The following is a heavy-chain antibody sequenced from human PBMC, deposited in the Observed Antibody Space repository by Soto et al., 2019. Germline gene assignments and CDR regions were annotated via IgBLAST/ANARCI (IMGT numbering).Heavy chain of an antibody. CDR1: GGSINSGGYY. J-gene: IGHJ3*02. CDR2: IYYSGST. Sequence: SETLSLTCTVSGGSINSGGYYWSWIRQHPGKGLEWIGYIYYSGSTYYNPSLRSRVTVSIVTSKNQVSLKLSSVTAADTAVYYCARPFRSGYYYAFDIWGRGTLVTVSS. CDR3: ARPFRSGYYYAFDI. V-gene: IGHV4-31*03. D-gene: IGHD3-3*01.